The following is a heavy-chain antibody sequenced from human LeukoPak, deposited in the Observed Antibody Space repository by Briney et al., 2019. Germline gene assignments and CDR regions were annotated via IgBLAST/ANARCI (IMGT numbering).Heavy chain of an antibody. Sequence: PSETLSLTCTVSGGSITSYYWAWLRQPPGKGLEWIGYLYYSGYSNYNPSLKGRVSMSVYTSKNQFSLKLTSVTAADTAVYYCARHSIASDGARLFDYWGRGTLVTVSS. CDR2: LYYSGYS. CDR1: GGSITSYY. J-gene: IGHJ4*02. V-gene: IGHV4-59*08. D-gene: IGHD2-21*01. CDR3: ARHSIASDGARLFDY.